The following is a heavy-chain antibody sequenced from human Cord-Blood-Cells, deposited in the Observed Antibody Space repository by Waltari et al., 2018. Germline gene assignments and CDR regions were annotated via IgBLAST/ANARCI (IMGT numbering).Heavy chain of an antibody. CDR3: AKERGRFSYAFDI. CDR1: GFTFSSYG. Sequence: QVQLVESGGGVVQPGGSLRLSCAASGFTFSSYGMHWVSQAPGKGLEWVAFIRYDGSNKYYADSVKGRFTISRDNSKNTLYLQMNSLRAEDTAVYYCAKERGRFSYAFDIWGQGTMVTVSS. D-gene: IGHD3-3*01. J-gene: IGHJ3*02. V-gene: IGHV3-30*02. CDR2: IRYDGSNK.